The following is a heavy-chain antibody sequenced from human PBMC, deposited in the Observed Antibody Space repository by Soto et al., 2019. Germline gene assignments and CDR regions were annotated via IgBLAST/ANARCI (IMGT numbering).Heavy chain of an antibody. CDR2: INHSGST. D-gene: IGHD3-3*01. V-gene: IGHV4-34*01. Sequence: SETLSLTCAVYGGSFSGYYWSWIRQPPGKGLGWIGEINHSGSTNYNPSLKSRVTISVDTSKNQFSLKLSSVTAADTAVYYCAAFFESNVADYWGQGTLVTVSS. J-gene: IGHJ4*02. CDR3: AAFFESNVADY. CDR1: GGSFSGYY.